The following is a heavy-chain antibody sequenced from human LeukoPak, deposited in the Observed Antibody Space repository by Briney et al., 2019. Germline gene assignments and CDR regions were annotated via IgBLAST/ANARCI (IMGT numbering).Heavy chain of an antibody. V-gene: IGHV3-30*18. J-gene: IGHJ6*03. CDR2: ISCDGSNK. CDR1: GFTFSSYG. Sequence: PGGSLRLSCTASGFTFSSYGMHWVRQAPGKGLEWVAVISCDGSNKYYADSVKGRFTISRDNSKNTLYLQMNSLRAEDTALYHCAKDSYYDSSGSVVYYYYMDVWGKGTTVTVSS. D-gene: IGHD3-22*01. CDR3: AKDSYYDSSGSVVYYYYMDV.